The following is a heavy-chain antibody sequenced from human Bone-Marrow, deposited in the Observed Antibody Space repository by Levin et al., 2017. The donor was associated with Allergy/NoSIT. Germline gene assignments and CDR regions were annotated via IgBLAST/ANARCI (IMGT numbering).Heavy chain of an antibody. J-gene: IGHJ5*02. D-gene: IGHD1-1*01. CDR2: ISTSGDTI. CDR1: GFTFSDYY. CDR3: ARGAYRFNYNEDWFDP. V-gene: IGHV3-11*01. Sequence: PGGSLRLSCAASGFTFSDYYMSWIRQAPGKGLEWVSYISTSGDTIYYADSVKGRFTFSRDNAHNSLYLKMNSLRAEDTAVYYCARGAYRFNYNEDWFDPWGQGTLVTVSS.